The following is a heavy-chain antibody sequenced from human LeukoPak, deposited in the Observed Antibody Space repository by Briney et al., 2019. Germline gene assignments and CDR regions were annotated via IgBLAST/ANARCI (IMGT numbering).Heavy chain of an antibody. D-gene: IGHD2-8*01. V-gene: IGHV1-2*06. Sequence: ASVKVSCKXSGYTFTDYYMHWVRQTPGQGLQWMGRINPKTGGTNYAQKFQGRVTMTGDTSISTAYVELTRLGSDDTAVYYCARRVQTTGVFDYWGQGTLVTVSS. CDR3: ARRVQTTGVFDY. CDR2: INPKTGGT. J-gene: IGHJ4*02. CDR1: GYTFTDYY.